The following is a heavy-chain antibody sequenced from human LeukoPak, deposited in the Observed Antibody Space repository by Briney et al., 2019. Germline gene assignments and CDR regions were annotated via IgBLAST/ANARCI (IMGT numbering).Heavy chain of an antibody. D-gene: IGHD3-22*01. CDR1: GFTFSRAW. V-gene: IGHV3-23*01. J-gene: IGHJ4*02. CDR3: AKRGVVIRVILVGFHKEAYYFDS. Sequence: PGGSLRLSCAASGFTFSRAWMTWVRQAPGKGLKWVAGISDSGGRTNYADSVKGRFTISRDNSKNTLYLQMNSLRAEDTAVYFCAKRGVVIRVILVGFHKEAYYFDSWGQGALVTVSS. CDR2: ISDSGGRT.